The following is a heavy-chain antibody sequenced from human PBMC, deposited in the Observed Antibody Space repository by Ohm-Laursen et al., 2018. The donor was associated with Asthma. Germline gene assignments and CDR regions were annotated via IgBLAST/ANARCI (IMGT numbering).Heavy chain of an antibody. CDR3: ARIGPEWELPGREYSLHH. CDR1: GYTFSRYS. J-gene: IGHJ1*01. D-gene: IGHD1-26*01. CDR2: ISTASSFI. V-gene: IGHV3-21*01. Sequence: SLRLSCSASGYTFSRYSIHWVRQIPGKGLEWVASISTASSFIYYAGSVRGRFTTSRDNARNPMYLQMNSLRAEDTALYYCARIGPEWELPGREYSLHHWGEGTLVTVSS.